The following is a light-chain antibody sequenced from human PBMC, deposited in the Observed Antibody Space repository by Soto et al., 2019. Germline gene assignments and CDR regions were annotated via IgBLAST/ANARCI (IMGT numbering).Light chain of an antibody. V-gene: IGLV2-18*02. CDR3: SSYTSSSTSV. J-gene: IGLJ2*01. CDR1: SSDVGSYNR. CDR2: EVS. Sequence: QSALTQPPSVSGSPGQSVTISCTGTSSDVGSYNRVSWYHQPPGTAPKLMIYEVSNRPSGVPDRFSGSKSGNTASLTISGLQAEDEADYYCSSYTSSSTSVFGGGTKLTVL.